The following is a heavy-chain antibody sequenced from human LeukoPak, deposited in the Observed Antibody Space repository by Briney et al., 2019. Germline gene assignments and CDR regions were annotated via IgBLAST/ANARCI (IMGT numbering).Heavy chain of an antibody. V-gene: IGHV1-69*13. D-gene: IGHD3-22*01. CDR2: IIPIFGTA. J-gene: IGHJ4*02. CDR1: GGTFSSCA. CDR3: ARTFRFGSSGSPDY. Sequence: GASVKVSCKASGGTFSSCAISWVRQAPGQGLEWMGGIIPIFGTASYAQKFQGRVTITADESTSTAYMELSSLRSEDTAVYYRARTFRFGSSGSPDYWGQGTLVTVSS.